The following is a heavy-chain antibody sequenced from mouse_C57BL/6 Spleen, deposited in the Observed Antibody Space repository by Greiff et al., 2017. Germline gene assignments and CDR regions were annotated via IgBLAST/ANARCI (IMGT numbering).Heavy chain of an antibody. CDR1: GYTFTSYW. CDR3: ARTTVDSYHAIDV. CDR2: INPSSGYT. D-gene: IGHD1-1*01. J-gene: IGHJ4*01. V-gene: IGHV1-7*01. Sequence: VQLQEPGAELVKPGASVKLSCKASGYTFTSYWMHWVKQRPGQGLEWIGNINPSSGYTKYNQKFKDKATLTADKSSSTAYMQLSSLTSEDSAVSYYARTTVDSYHAIDVWGQGTTVTVSS.